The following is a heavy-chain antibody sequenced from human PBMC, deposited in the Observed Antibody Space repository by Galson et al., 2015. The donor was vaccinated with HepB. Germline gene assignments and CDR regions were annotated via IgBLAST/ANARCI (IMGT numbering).Heavy chain of an antibody. D-gene: IGHD2-2*01. J-gene: IGHJ4*02. CDR2: ISNSGDST. CDR1: RFTFSTYS. Sequence: SLRLSCAASRFTFSTYSMNWVRQAPGKGLEWVSTISNSGDSTYYADSVKGRFTVSRDNSKNTLYLQMNSLRAEDTAVYYCANVGFCSSASCDFWGQGTLVTVSS. V-gene: IGHV3-23*01. CDR3: ANVGFCSSASCDF.